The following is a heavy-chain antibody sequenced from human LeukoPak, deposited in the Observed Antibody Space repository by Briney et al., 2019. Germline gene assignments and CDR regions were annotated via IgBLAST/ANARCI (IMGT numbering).Heavy chain of an antibody. V-gene: IGHV1-18*01. CDR1: GYTFTSYG. CDR2: ISAYNGNT. D-gene: IGHD6-13*01. CDR3: ARVSPSWSYYGMDV. J-gene: IGHJ6*02. Sequence: ASVKVSCKASGYTFTSYGISWVRQAPGQGLEWMGWISAYNGNTNYAQKLQCRVTITTDTSTSTAYMQLGSLRSDDTAVYYCARVSPSWSYYGMDVWGQGTTVTVSS.